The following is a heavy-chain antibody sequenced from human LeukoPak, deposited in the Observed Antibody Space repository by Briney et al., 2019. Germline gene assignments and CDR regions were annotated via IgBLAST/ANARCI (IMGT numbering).Heavy chain of an antibody. CDR3: AKGGVKYCSGDSCDDYFDY. D-gene: IGHD2-15*01. CDR2: ISGSGGST. Sequence: GGSLRLSCAASGFTFSSYAMSWVRQAPGKGLEWVSAISGSGGSTYYADSVKGRFTISRDNSKNTVYLQMNSLRAEDTAVYYCAKGGVKYCSGDSCDDYFDYWGQGTLVTVSS. CDR1: GFTFSSYA. V-gene: IGHV3-23*01. J-gene: IGHJ4*02.